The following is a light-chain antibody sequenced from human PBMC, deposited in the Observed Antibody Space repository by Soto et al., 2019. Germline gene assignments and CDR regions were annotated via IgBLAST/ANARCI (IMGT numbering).Light chain of an antibody. J-gene: IGKJ3*01. CDR1: QNVRIY. Sequence: DIQMTQSPSTLSASVGDRVTITCRASQNVRIYLAWYQQKPGKAPKLLIYQTSSLQSGVPSRFSGSGSETEFTLAISSLQPEDFATYYCQQYHIYPPAFGLGTKVEIK. V-gene: IGKV1-5*03. CDR3: QQYHIYPPA. CDR2: QTS.